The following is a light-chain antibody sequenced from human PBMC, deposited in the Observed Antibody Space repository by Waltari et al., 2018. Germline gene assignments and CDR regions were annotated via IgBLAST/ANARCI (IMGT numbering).Light chain of an antibody. Sequence: QSAPTQPPSVSGSPGLSVTLSCSGSSSDFGDYDYVPWYQQHPGKAPELIIYGVSLRPSGVSDRFSGSKSGNTASLTISGLQAEDEADYFCCSYTTFNTWVFGGGTRLTVL. CDR3: CSYTTFNTWV. CDR1: SSDFGDYDY. V-gene: IGLV2-14*03. CDR2: GVS. J-gene: IGLJ3*02.